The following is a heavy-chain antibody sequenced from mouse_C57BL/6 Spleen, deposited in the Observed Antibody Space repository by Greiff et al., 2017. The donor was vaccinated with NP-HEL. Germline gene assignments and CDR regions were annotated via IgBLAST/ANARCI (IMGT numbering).Heavy chain of an antibody. Sequence: VKLVESGAELVKPGASVKISCKASGYAFSSYWMNWVKQRPGKGLEWIGQIYPGDGDTNYNGKFKGKATLTADKSSSTAYMQLSSLTSEDSAVYFCARAGDYDAWFAYWGQGTLVTVSA. CDR1: GYAFSSYW. CDR2: IYPGDGDT. D-gene: IGHD2-4*01. J-gene: IGHJ3*01. CDR3: ARAGDYDAWFAY. V-gene: IGHV1-80*01.